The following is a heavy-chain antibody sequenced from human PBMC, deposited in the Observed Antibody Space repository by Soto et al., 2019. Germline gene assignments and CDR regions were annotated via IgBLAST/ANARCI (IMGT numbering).Heavy chain of an antibody. CDR3: AAYCSGGGCPPGPWN. D-gene: IGHD2-15*01. V-gene: IGHV1-46*03. Sequence: QVVQSGAEVRKPGASVKVSCKASGYSFTTYYIHWFRQAPGQGLEWMAIINPNGGTTNYAQKFQGRFTVTRDMSASTVYMELSSLRSDDTAIYYCAAYCSGGGCPPGPWNWGRGTMVTVSS. CDR1: GYSFTTYY. CDR2: INPNGGTT. J-gene: IGHJ3*01.